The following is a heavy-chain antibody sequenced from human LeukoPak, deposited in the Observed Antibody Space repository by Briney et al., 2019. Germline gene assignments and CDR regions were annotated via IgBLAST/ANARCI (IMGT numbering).Heavy chain of an antibody. CDR3: AREVVTQENWFDP. CDR1: GFTFSDYA. D-gene: IGHD4-23*01. V-gene: IGHV3-23*01. CDR2: ISHVGGT. Sequence: GGSLRLSCAASGFTFSDYAMSWVRQAPEKGLEWVSTISHVGGTYYADSVRGRFTISRDDSKNMVYLQMDSLRAEDAAVYYCAREVVTQENWFDPWGQGTLVTVSS. J-gene: IGHJ5*02.